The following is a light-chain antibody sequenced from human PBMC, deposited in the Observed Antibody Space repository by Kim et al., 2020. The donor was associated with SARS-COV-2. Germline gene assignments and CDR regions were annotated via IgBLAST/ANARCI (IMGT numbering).Light chain of an antibody. CDR2: DVS. V-gene: IGLV2-14*01. CDR3: SSSTSSSRV. Sequence: QSVLTQPASVSGSPGQSITISCTGTSSDVGGYNYVSWYQQHPGTAPKLMIYDVSKRPSGVSNRFSGSKSGNTASLTISGLQAEDEADYYCSSSTSSSRVFGGGTQLTVL. J-gene: IGLJ3*02. CDR1: SSDVGGYNY.